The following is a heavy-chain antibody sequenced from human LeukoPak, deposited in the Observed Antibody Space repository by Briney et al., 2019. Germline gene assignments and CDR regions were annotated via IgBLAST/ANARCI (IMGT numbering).Heavy chain of an antibody. CDR1: GGSFSGYY. V-gene: IGHV4-34*01. D-gene: IGHD6-13*01. J-gene: IGHJ6*02. CDR2: INHSGST. Sequence: SETLSLTCAVYGGSFSGYYWSWIRQPPGKGLEWIGEINHSGSTNYNPSLKSRVTISVDTSKNQFSLKLSSVTAADTAVYYCARVLFACSWYSQVFEAPYYYYGMDVWGQGATVTVSS. CDR3: ARVLFACSWYSQVFEAPYYYYGMDV.